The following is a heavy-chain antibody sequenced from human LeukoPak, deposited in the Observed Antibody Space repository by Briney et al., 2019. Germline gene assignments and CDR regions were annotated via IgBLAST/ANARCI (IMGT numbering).Heavy chain of an antibody. CDR1: GGSFSGYY. Sequence: SETLSLTCAVYGGSFSGYYWRWIRQPPGKGLEWIGEINHSGSTNYNPSLKSRVTISVDTSKNQFSLKLSSVTAADTAVYYCARGPDVDIVATVSSSWYHFDYWGQGTLVTVSS. J-gene: IGHJ4*02. D-gene: IGHD5-12*01. CDR2: INHSGST. CDR3: ARGPDVDIVATVSSSWYHFDY. V-gene: IGHV4-34*01.